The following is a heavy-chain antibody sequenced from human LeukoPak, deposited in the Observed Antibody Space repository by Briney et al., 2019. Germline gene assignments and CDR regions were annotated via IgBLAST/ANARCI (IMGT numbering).Heavy chain of an antibody. CDR3: ARDGGSYGH. CDR1: GFAFDNYG. J-gene: IGHJ4*02. Sequence: GGSLRLSCTASGFAFDNYGVSWFRQAPGKGLEWVSRINSDGSSTSYADSVKGRFTISRDNAKNTLYLQMNSLRAEDTAVYCCARDGGSYGHWGQGNLVTVSS. CDR2: INSDGSST. D-gene: IGHD1-26*01. V-gene: IGHV3-74*01.